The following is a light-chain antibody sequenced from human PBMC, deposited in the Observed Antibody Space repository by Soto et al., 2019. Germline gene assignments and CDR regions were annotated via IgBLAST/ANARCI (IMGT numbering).Light chain of an antibody. J-gene: IGKJ2*01. V-gene: IGKV1-8*01. CDR1: QGISSY. Sequence: AIRMTQSPSSFSASTGDRVTITCRASQGISSYLAWYQLKPGKAPKLLIYAASTLQSGVPSRFSGSGSGTDFTLTISCLQSEDFATYYCQQYYSYPRTFGQGTKLEIK. CDR2: AAS. CDR3: QQYYSYPRT.